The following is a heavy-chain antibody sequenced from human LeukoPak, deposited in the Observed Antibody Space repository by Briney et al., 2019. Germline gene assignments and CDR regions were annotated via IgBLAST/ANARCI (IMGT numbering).Heavy chain of an antibody. Sequence: GASVKVSCKASGYTFTGYYMHWVRQAPGQGLEWMGWINPNSGGTNYAQKFQGRVTMTRDTSISTAYMELSRLRSDDTAVCYCARAGYYDSSGYGYWGQGTLVTVSS. CDR1: GYTFTGYY. CDR3: ARAGYYDSSGYGY. CDR2: INPNSGGT. V-gene: IGHV1-2*02. J-gene: IGHJ4*02. D-gene: IGHD3-22*01.